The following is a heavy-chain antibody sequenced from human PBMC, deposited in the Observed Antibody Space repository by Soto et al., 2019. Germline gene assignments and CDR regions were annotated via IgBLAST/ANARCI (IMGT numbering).Heavy chain of an antibody. V-gene: IGHV3-30-3*01. CDR3: ARARLKYSSGWYGGY. D-gene: IGHD6-19*01. CDR2: ISYDGSNE. Sequence: QVQLVESGRGVVQPGRSLRLSCAASGFTFSSYAMHWVRQAPGKGLEWVAIISYDGSNEYYADSVKGRFTISRDNSQKTLYLQMNSLRAEDTAVYYCARARLKYSSGWYGGYWGQGTLVTVSS. CDR1: GFTFSSYA. J-gene: IGHJ4*02.